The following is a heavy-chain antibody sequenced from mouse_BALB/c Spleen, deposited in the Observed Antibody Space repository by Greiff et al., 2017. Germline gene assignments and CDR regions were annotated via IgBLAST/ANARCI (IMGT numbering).Heavy chain of an antibody. CDR1: GFTFSSYY. CDR3: ARRYEDYAMDY. J-gene: IGHJ4*01. Sequence: EVKLMESGGGLVKLGGSLKLSCAASGFTFSSYYMSWVRQTPEKRLELVAAINSNGGSTYYPDTVKGRFTISRDNAKNTLYLQMSSLKSEDTALYYCARRYEDYAMDYWGQGTSVTVSS. V-gene: IGHV5-6-2*01. D-gene: IGHD2-3*01. CDR2: INSNGGST.